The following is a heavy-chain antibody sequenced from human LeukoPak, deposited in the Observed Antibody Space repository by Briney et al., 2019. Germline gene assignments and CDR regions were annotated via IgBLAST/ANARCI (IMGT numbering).Heavy chain of an antibody. CDR3: ARVGYYGSRSYYNPFDY. J-gene: IGHJ4*02. CDR1: GFTFSSYW. D-gene: IGHD3-10*01. Sequence: GGSLRLSCAASGFTFSSYWMSWVRQAPGKGLEWVANIKQDGSEKYYVDSVKGRFTISRDSAKNSLYLQMNSLRAEDTAVYYCARVGYYGSRSYYNPFDYWGQGTLVTVSS. CDR2: IKQDGSEK. V-gene: IGHV3-7*01.